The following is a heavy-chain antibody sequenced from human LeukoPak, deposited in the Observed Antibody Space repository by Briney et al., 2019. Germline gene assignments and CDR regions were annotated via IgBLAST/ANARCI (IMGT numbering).Heavy chain of an antibody. V-gene: IGHV5-51*01. Sequence: GESLKISCKGSGYSFTSYWIGWVRQMPGKGLEWMGIIYPGDSDTRYSPSFQGQVTISADKSISTAYLQWSSLTASDTAMHYCASRNNNWFDPWGQGALGSVSS. J-gene: IGHJ5*02. CDR2: IYPGDSDT. CDR1: GYSFTSYW. CDR3: ASRNNNWFDP.